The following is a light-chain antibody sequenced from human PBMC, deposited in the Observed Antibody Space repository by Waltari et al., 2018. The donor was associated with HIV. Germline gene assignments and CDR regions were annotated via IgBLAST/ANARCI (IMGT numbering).Light chain of an antibody. CDR3: QQRTNWPPYS. CDR2: DAS. J-gene: IGKJ2*03. Sequence: EIVLTQSPATLSLSPGETATLSCRASHSVGNYLAWYQQKPGQAPRLLIYDASNRATGIPVRFSGSGSGTDFTLTISSLEPEDVAVYYCQQRTNWPPYSFGQGTKLEIK. CDR1: HSVGNY. V-gene: IGKV3-11*01.